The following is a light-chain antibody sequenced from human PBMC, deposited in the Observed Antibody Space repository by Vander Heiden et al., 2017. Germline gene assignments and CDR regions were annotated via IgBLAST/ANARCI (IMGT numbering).Light chain of an antibody. J-gene: IGKJ5*01. Sequence: DIVLTQSPDSLAVSLGERATITCKSSQNLLSSANNINYLAWFQHKPGQPPRLLMFSASTRQSGVPDRISGSGSGTDFTLTIRSLRAEDVAVYYCQQDDNGPLTFGQGTRLEIK. CDR3: QQDDNGPLT. CDR2: SAS. V-gene: IGKV4-1*01. CDR1: QNLLSSANNINY.